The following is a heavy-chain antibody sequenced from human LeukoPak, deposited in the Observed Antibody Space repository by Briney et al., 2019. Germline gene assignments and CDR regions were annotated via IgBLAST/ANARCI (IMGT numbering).Heavy chain of an antibody. Sequence: PGGSLRLSCAASGFSFDYYSMNWVRQAPGKGLEWVSYISISSSTMYYADSLKGRFTISRDNAKNSLYLQMNSLRAEDMAVYYCAKARNRFDTTMALFSFDYWGQGTLVTVSS. CDR1: GFSFDYYS. CDR3: AKARNRFDTTMALFSFDY. CDR2: ISISSSTM. D-gene: IGHD5-18*01. V-gene: IGHV3-48*01. J-gene: IGHJ4*02.